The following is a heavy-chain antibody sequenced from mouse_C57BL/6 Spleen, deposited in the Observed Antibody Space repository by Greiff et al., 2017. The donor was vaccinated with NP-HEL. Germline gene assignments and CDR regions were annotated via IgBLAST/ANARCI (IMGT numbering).Heavy chain of an antibody. CDR2: INPNNGGT. V-gene: IGHV1-26*01. CDR3: ARSGLTTVVSIDY. D-gene: IGHD1-1*01. J-gene: IGHJ2*01. Sequence: EVQLQQSGPELVKPGASVKISCKASGYTFTDYYMNWVKQSHGKSLEWIGDINPNNGGTSYNQKFKGKATLTVDKSSSTAYMELRSRTSEDSAVYYCARSGLTTVVSIDYWGQGTTLTVSS. CDR1: GYTFTDYY.